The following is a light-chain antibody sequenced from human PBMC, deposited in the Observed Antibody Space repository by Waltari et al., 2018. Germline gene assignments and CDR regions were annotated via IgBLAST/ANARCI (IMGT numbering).Light chain of an antibody. CDR2: WAS. Sequence: DIVMTQYTDSLAVYLGERANIKCKSSHSVLYSPNNKNYLAWYQQKPGQPPKLLIYWASTRESGVPDRFSGSGSGTNFTLTISSLQAEDVAVYYCQQHYTAPVTFGQGTKLEI. CDR1: HSVLYSPNNKNY. V-gene: IGKV4-1*01. CDR3: QQHYTAPVT. J-gene: IGKJ2*01.